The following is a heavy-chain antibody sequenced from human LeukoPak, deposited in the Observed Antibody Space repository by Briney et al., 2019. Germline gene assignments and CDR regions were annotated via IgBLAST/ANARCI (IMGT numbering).Heavy chain of an antibody. J-gene: IGHJ5*02. CDR1: GFRVSDYY. D-gene: IGHD3/OR15-3a*01. Sequence: SGGSLRLSCAVSGFRVSDYYMGWVRQAPGKGLEWVGLIRDSGEAFYADFARGRFAISRDESENTLYLQMNSLRVEDTAVYFCARDRAANQDWVEFDPWGQGTPVIVSS. CDR3: ARDRAANQDWVEFDP. CDR2: IRDSGEA. V-gene: IGHV3-66*03.